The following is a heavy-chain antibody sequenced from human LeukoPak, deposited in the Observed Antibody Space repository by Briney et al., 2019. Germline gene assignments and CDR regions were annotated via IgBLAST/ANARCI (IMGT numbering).Heavy chain of an antibody. CDR3: ARAGIAVAGQYYYYYMDV. J-gene: IGHJ6*03. CDR1: GFTFSSYE. V-gene: IGHV3-48*03. Sequence: GGSLRLSCAASGFTFSSYEMNWVRQAPGKGLEWVSYISSSGSTIYYADSVKGRFTISRDNAKNSLYLQMNSLRAEDTAVYYCARAGIAVAGQYYYYYMDVWGKGTTVTISS. D-gene: IGHD6-19*01. CDR2: ISSSGSTI.